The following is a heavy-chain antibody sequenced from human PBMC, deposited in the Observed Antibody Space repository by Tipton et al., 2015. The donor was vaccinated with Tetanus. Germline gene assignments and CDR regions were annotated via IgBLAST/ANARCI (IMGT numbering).Heavy chain of an antibody. Sequence: TLSLTCTVSGASINAGGYLWTWVRQHPGKGLEWIGYIYYSGSTNYNPSLKSRVTISVDTSKNQFSLKLSSVTAADTAVYYRARGTGDYWGQGTLVTVSS. D-gene: IGHD1-14*01. V-gene: IGHV4-61*08. J-gene: IGHJ4*02. CDR3: ARGTGDY. CDR2: IYYSGST. CDR1: GASINAGGYL.